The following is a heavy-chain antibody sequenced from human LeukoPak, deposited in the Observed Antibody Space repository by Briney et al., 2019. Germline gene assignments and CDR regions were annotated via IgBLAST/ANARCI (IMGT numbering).Heavy chain of an antibody. J-gene: IGHJ2*01. D-gene: IGHD1-26*01. Sequence: SETLSLTCTVSDDSISMYYWSWIRQPPGKGPEWIAYIYSSGAPSYNPSLRSRVSISLDTSNSQFSLKLNSMTVADTAVYYCVRLKMGAYFDLWGRGTLVTVSS. CDR2: IYSSGAP. CDR3: VRLKMGAYFDL. V-gene: IGHV4-59*08. CDR1: DDSISMYY.